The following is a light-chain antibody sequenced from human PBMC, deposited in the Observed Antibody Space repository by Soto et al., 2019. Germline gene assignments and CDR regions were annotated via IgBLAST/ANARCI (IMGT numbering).Light chain of an antibody. CDR2: AAS. CDR1: QGMGSY. V-gene: IGKV1-9*01. J-gene: IGKJ1*01. Sequence: DIQLTQSPPFLSASVGDRVTITCRASQGMGSYLGWYQQKPGKAPKLLIYAASTMQSGVPSRFSRSGSGTEFTLTSSSLQPEDFATYYFQQVNTYPWTFGQGTKVEIK. CDR3: QQVNTYPWT.